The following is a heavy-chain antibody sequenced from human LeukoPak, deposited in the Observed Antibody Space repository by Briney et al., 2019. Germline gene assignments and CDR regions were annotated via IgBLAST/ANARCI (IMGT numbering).Heavy chain of an antibody. J-gene: IGHJ4*02. D-gene: IGHD1-26*01. CDR2: IYAGGST. Sequence: MASETLSLTCTVSGGSISSYYWSWIRQPAGKGLQWIGRIYAGGSTTYNPSLKSRVTLSVATSKNQFSLQLSSVSAADTAVYFCASRPLVGATYYWGQGTLVTVSS. V-gene: IGHV4-4*07. CDR1: GGSISSYY. CDR3: ASRPLVGATYY.